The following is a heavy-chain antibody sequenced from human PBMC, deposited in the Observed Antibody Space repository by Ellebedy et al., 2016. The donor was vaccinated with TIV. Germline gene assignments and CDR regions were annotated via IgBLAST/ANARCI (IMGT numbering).Heavy chain of an antibody. CDR2: IYYSGST. J-gene: IGHJ6*02. V-gene: IGHV4-39*01. D-gene: IGHD3-10*01. Sequence: MPSETLSLTCTVSGGSISTTGYYWGWIRQPPGKGLEWIGSIYYSGSTYYNPSLKSRVTISVDTSKNQFSLKLSSVTAADTAVYYCARQANYYGSGSPLGYGMDVWGQGTTVTVSS. CDR3: ARQANYYGSGSPLGYGMDV. CDR1: GGSISTTGYY.